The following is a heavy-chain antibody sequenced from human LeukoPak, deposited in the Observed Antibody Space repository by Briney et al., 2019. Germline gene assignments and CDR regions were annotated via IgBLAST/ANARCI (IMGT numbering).Heavy chain of an antibody. V-gene: IGHV3-66*02. CDR1: GFAVSNNY. J-gene: IGHJ4*02. D-gene: IGHD3-16*01. CDR3: AGRRVLDASFDY. CDR2: IYSGDNT. Sequence: GGSLRLSCAASGFAVSNNYMSWVRQAPGKGLEWVSVIYSGDNTYYVESVKGRFTISRDNSKNTLFLQMNRLRAEDTAVYYCAGRRVLDASFDYWGQGTLVTVSS.